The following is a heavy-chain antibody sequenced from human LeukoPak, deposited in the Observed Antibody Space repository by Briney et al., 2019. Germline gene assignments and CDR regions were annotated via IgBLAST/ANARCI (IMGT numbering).Heavy chain of an antibody. CDR2: IYHSGST. D-gene: IGHD3-22*01. V-gene: IGHV4-30-2*01. CDR1: GGSISSGGYS. J-gene: IGHJ4*02. Sequence: PSQTLSLTCAVSGGSISSGGYSWSWIRQPPGKGLEWIGYIYHSGSTYYNPSLKSRVTISVDRSKNQFSLKLSSVTAADTAVYYCARRARSSGFDYWGQGTLVTVSS. CDR3: ARRARSSGFDY.